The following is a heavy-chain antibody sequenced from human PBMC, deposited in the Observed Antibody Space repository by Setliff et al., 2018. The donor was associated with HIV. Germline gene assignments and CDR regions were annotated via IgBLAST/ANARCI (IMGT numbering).Heavy chain of an antibody. D-gene: IGHD3-10*01. CDR1: GYTFSSYG. J-gene: IGHJ4*02. Sequence: GASVKVSCKASGYTFSSYGISWVRQAPGQGLEWMGWINPYSGKTKYAQNLQGRVTMTTDTSTGTADMELRSLRSDDTAMYYCARGDGGVDYWGQGTLVTVSS. CDR2: INPYSGKT. CDR3: ARGDGGVDY. V-gene: IGHV1-18*04.